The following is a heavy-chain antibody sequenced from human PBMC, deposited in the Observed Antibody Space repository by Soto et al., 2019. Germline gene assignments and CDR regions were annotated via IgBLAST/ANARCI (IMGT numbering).Heavy chain of an antibody. Sequence: QVQLVQSGAEVKKPGSSVKVSCEASGGTFSSYALSWVRQVPGQGLEWMGGIIPIFGTANYAQKFQGRVTITANKSGTTAYRELNSLRSEDTAVYYCGRVPIGYSYGTHYYGMDVWGQGTTVTVPS. CDR3: GRVPIGYSYGTHYYGMDV. D-gene: IGHD5-18*01. V-gene: IGHV1-69*06. CDR2: IIPIFGTA. CDR1: GGTFSSYA. J-gene: IGHJ6*02.